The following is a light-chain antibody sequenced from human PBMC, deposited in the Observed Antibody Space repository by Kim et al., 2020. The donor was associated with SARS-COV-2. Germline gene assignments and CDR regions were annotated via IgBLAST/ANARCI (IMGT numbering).Light chain of an antibody. CDR1: SGHSSYA. Sequence: QPVPTQSPSASASLGASVKLTCTLSSGHSSYAIAWHQQQPEKGPRYLMKLNSDGSHSKGDGIPDRFSGSSSGAERYLTISSLQSEDEADYYCQTWGTGAVVFGGGTQLTVL. J-gene: IGLJ2*01. CDR3: QTWGTGAVV. V-gene: IGLV4-69*01. CDR2: LNSDGSH.